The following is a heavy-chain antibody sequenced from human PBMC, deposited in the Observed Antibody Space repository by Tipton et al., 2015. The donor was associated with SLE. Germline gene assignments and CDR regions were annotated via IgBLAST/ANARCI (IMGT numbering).Heavy chain of an antibody. Sequence: TLSLTCTVSGGSLNNYFCSWIRQSAGKGLEWIGRVSPSGGTNYNPSLKRRVTMSVDTSRNQFSLNRSSLTAADTAVYFCARDYDFWNAYYFDFWGQGTLVTVSS. D-gene: IGHD3-3*01. J-gene: IGHJ4*02. CDR2: VSPSGGT. CDR1: GGSLNNYF. V-gene: IGHV4-4*07. CDR3: ARDYDFWNAYYFDF.